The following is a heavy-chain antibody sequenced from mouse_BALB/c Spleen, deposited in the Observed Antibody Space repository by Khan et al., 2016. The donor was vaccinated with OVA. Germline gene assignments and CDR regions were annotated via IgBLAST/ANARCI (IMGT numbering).Heavy chain of an antibody. CDR3: GLLL. CDR2: IRLKSDYSVS. CDR1: GFTFSNYW. J-gene: IGHJ2*01. Sequence: EVQLVESGGGLVQPGGSMKLSCVASGFTFSNYWMYWVRQSPEKGLEWVAAIRLKSDYSVSHYAESVQGRFTISRDDSKSSVYLQMHNLRAEDSGIYYCGLLLWGQGTTLTVSS. D-gene: IGHD2-3*01. V-gene: IGHV6-6*02.